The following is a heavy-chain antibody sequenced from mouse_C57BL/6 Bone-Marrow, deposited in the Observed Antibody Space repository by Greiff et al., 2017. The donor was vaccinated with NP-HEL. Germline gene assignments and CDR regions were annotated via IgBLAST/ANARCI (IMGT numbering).Heavy chain of an antibody. J-gene: IGHJ2*01. CDR2: IYPRSGNT. V-gene: IGHV1-81*01. D-gene: IGHD2-2*01. CDR1: GYTFTSYG. Sequence: QVQLQQSGAELARPGASVKLSCKASGYTFTSYGISWVKQRTGQGLEWIGEIYPRSGNTYYNEKFKGKATLTADKSSSTAYMELRSLTSEDSAVYFCARGGVTTLGFDYWGQGTTLTVSS. CDR3: ARGGVTTLGFDY.